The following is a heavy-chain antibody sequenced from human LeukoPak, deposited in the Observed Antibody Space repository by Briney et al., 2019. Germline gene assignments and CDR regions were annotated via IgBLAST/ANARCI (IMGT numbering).Heavy chain of an antibody. CDR1: GYSFTSYW. Sequence: GESLKISCTGSGYSFTSYWVGWVRQMPGKGLEWMGLIYPGDSDTRYSPSFQGQVTISVDKSTSTVFLQWGSLKASDTGVYYCARRTAYCSTPTCYIDYWGQGTLVTVSS. V-gene: IGHV5-51*01. J-gene: IGHJ4*02. CDR2: IYPGDSDT. D-gene: IGHD2-2*02. CDR3: ARRTAYCSTPTCYIDY.